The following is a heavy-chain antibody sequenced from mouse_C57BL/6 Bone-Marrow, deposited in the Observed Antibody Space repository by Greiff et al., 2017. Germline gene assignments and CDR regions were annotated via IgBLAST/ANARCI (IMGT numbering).Heavy chain of an antibody. Sequence: EVQLVESGGGLVKPGGSLKLSCAASGFTFSDYGMHWVRQAPEKGLEWVAYISSGSSTIYYAVTVKGRFTISRDNAKNTLFLQLTHLRTGDTAMYDGACGDGNCGGAWFAYWGQGTLVTVSA. CDR2: ISSGSSTI. V-gene: IGHV5-17*01. D-gene: IGHD2-13*01. CDR3: ACGDGNCGGAWFAY. J-gene: IGHJ3*01. CDR1: GFTFSDYG.